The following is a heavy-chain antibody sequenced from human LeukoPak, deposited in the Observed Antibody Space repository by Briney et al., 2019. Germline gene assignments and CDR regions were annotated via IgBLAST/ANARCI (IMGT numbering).Heavy chain of an antibody. CDR1: GFTFSNAW. CDR2: ISGSGGST. D-gene: IGHD3-22*01. J-gene: IGHJ6*02. V-gene: IGHV3-23*01. CDR3: ANSKPDSSGYYYPTFYYGMDV. Sequence: GGSLRLSCAASGFTFSNAWMSWVRQAPGKGLEWVSAISGSGGSTYYADSVKGRFTISRDNSKNTLYLQMNSLRAEDTAVYYCANSKPDSSGYYYPTFYYGMDVWGQGTTVTVSS.